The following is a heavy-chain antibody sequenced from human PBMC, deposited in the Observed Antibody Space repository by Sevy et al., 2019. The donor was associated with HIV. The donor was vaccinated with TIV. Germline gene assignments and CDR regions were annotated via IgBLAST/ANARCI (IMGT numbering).Heavy chain of an antibody. Sequence: GGSLRLSCAASGLTVSDHYMDWVRQAPGKGLEWVGRTKNKANTYTTEYAASVKGRFTISSDDSWYSMYLQMNSLKTEDTAVYYCVGSNKNYDLNSWGQGTLVTVSS. CDR3: VGSNKNYDLNS. CDR1: GLTVSDHY. J-gene: IGHJ4*02. V-gene: IGHV3-72*01. D-gene: IGHD3-3*01. CDR2: TKNKANTYTT.